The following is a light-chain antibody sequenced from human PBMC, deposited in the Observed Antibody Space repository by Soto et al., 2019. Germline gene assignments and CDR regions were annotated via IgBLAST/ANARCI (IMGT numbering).Light chain of an antibody. CDR3: QQYNTYSKT. CDR1: QSISNW. Sequence: DIQMTQSPSTLSASVGDRLTITCGARQSISNWLAWYQQRPGKAPKLLIFDASSLESGVPSRFSGSGSGTEFNLTISRLQPDDFATYYCQQYNTYSKTFGQGTKVDIK. J-gene: IGKJ1*01. V-gene: IGKV1-5*01. CDR2: DAS.